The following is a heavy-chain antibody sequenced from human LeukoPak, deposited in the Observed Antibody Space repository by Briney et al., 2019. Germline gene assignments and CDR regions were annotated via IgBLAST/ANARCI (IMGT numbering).Heavy chain of an antibody. V-gene: IGHV6-1*01. Sequence: SQTLSLTCAISGDSVSSNSAAWIWIRQSPSRGLEWLGRTYYRSKWYDDYAVSVKSRITINPDTSKNQFSLQLNSVTPEDTAVYYCARAATEYYYGMDVWGQGTTVTVSS. J-gene: IGHJ6*02. CDR2: TYYRSKWYD. CDR1: GDSVSSNSAA. D-gene: IGHD2-15*01. CDR3: ARAATEYYYGMDV.